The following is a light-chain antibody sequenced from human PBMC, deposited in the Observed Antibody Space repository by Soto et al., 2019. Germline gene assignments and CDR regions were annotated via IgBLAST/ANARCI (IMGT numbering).Light chain of an antibody. V-gene: IGKV2-30*01. CDR3: MQTTHWPVT. CDR1: QSLVYSDGNTY. J-gene: IGKJ4*01. Sequence: DVVMTQSPLSLPVTLGQPASISCRSSQSLVYSDGNTYLNWFQQRPGQSPRRLIYKVSYRDSGVPDRLSGSGSGTDFTLKISRVEADDVGHYYCMQTTHWPVTVGGGTKVEIK. CDR2: KVS.